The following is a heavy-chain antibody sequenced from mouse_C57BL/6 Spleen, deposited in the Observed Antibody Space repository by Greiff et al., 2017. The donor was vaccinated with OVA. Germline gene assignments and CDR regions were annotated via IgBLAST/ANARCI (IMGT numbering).Heavy chain of an antibody. Sequence: DVKLVESGPGLVKPSQSLSLTCSVTGYSITSGYYWNWIRQFPGNKLEWMGYISYDGSNNYNPSLKNRISITRDTSKNQFFLKLNSVTTEDTATYYCARAYGWYFDVWGTGTTVTVSS. V-gene: IGHV3-6*01. CDR3: ARAYGWYFDV. CDR2: ISYDGSN. J-gene: IGHJ1*03. CDR1: GYSITSGYY. D-gene: IGHD1-1*01.